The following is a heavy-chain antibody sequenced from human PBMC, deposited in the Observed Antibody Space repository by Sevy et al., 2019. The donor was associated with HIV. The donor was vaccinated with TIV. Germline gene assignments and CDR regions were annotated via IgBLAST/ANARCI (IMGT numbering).Heavy chain of an antibody. Sequence: GESLKISCAASGFTFSSYAMSWVRQAPGKGLEWVSAISGSGGSTYYADSVKGRFTISRDNSKNTLYLQMNSLRAEDTSVYYCAKDEKYSGYDWELDYWGQGTLVTVSS. CDR3: AKDEKYSGYDWELDY. D-gene: IGHD5-12*01. J-gene: IGHJ4*02. CDR2: ISGSGGST. CDR1: GFTFSSYA. V-gene: IGHV3-23*01.